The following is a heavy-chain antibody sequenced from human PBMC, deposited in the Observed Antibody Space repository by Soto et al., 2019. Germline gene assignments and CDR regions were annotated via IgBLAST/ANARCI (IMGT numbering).Heavy chain of an antibody. CDR2: IRAYDGNT. V-gene: IGHV1-18*04. CDR1: VYTLTSFG. CDR3: TRAYYDRDDGMDV. D-gene: IGHD3-22*01. J-gene: IGHJ6*02. Sequence: SVRVSATASVYTLTSFGISWVRQAPGQGLEWMGWIRAYDGNTNYAHKLQGRVTMTTDTSSSTAYMELRSQRSDDTAVYYCTRAYYDRDDGMDVWGQATTGTVSS.